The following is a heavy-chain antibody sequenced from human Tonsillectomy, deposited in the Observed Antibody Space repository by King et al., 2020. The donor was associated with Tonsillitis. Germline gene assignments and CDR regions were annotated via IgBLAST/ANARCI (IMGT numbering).Heavy chain of an antibody. Sequence: VQLVESGGGLVKPGGSLRLSCAASGFTFTDYRMNWVRQAPGKGLEWVSSISSGSSPIYYADSLRGRFTISRDNAKNSLYLQMNSLRAEDTAVYYCARDLYYGMDVWGQGTTVTVSS. CDR2: ISSGSSPI. J-gene: IGHJ6*02. CDR1: GFTFTDYR. CDR3: ARDLYYGMDV. V-gene: IGHV3-21*01.